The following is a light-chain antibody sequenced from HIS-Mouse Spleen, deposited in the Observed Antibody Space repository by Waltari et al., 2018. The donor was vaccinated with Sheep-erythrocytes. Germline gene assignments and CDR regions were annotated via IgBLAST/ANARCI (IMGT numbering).Light chain of an antibody. CDR1: SSDVGGYNY. CDR3: CSYAGSYNHV. CDR2: DVS. J-gene: IGLJ1*01. V-gene: IGLV2-11*01. Sequence: QSALTQPRSVSGSPGQSVTISCTGTSSDVGGYNYVSWYQQHPGKAPKLMIYDVSKRPSGVPDPFSGSKSGTTASLTISGLQAEDEADYYCCSYAGSYNHVFATGTKVIVL.